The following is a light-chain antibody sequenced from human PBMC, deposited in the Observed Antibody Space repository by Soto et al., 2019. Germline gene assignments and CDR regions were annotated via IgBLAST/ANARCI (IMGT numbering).Light chain of an antibody. V-gene: IGKV3-15*01. CDR2: GSS. Sequence: EIVMTQSPATLSVSPGERATLSCRAIQSVSSNLAWYQQKPGQDPSILIYGSSTRATGIPARFSGSGSGTDFTLTISRLQPEDVAAYSCQKYNRXLLTCGGGTKV. J-gene: IGKJ4*01. CDR1: QSVSSN. CDR3: QKYNRXLLT.